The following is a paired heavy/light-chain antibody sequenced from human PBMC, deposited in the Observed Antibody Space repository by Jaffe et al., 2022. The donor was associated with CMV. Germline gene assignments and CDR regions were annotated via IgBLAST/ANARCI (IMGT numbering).Light chain of an antibody. Sequence: EIVLTQSPGTLSLSPGERATLSCRASQSVSSSYLAWYQQKPGQAPRLLIYGASSRATGIPDRFSGSGSGTDFTLTISRLEPEDFAVYYCQQYGRAFGQGTKVEIK. CDR2: GAS. CDR3: QQYGRA. V-gene: IGKV3-20*01. J-gene: IGKJ1*01. CDR1: QSVSSSY.
Heavy chain of an antibody. D-gene: IGHD6-19*01. CDR2: ISAYNGNT. V-gene: IGHV1-18*01. CDR3: AREEEVPPGGWNYYYGMDV. CDR1: GYTFTSYG. Sequence: QVQLVQSGAEVKKPGASVKVSCKASGYTFTSYGISWVRQAPGQGLEWMGWISAYNGNTNYAQKLQGRVTMTTDTSTSTAYMELRSLRSDDTAVYYCAREEEVPPGGWNYYYGMDVWGQGTTVTVSS. J-gene: IGHJ6*02.